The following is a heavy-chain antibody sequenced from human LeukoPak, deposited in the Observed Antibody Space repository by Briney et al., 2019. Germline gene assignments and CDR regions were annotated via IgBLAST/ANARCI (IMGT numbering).Heavy chain of an antibody. J-gene: IGHJ3*02. Sequence: ASVKVSCKASGYTFTSYGISWVRQAPGQGLEWMGWISAYNGNTNYAQKLQGRVTMTTDTSTSTAYMELRSLRSDDTAAYYCARDWRPMAYCSGGSCYNDAFDIWGQGTMVTVSS. CDR2: ISAYNGNT. CDR1: GYTFTSYG. CDR3: ARDWRPMAYCSGGSCYNDAFDI. V-gene: IGHV1-18*01. D-gene: IGHD2-15*01.